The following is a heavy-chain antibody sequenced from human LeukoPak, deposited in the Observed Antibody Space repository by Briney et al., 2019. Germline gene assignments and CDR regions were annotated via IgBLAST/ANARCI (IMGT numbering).Heavy chain of an antibody. J-gene: IGHJ4*02. CDR1: GFTFRNAG. CDR3: ARGEQDMATMSIDY. V-gene: IGHV3-33*01. CDR2: IWYDGSNK. Sequence: PGRSLRLSCAVSGFTFRNAGMNWVRQAPGKGLEWVAVIWYDGSNKDYADSVKGRFTVSRDNSRNTLFLQMNSLRVEDTAVYYCARGEQDMATMSIDYWGQGTLVTVSS. D-gene: IGHD5-24*01.